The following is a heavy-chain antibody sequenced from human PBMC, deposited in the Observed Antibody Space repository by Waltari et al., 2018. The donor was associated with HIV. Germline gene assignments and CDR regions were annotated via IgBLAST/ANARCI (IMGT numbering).Heavy chain of an antibody. D-gene: IGHD6-13*01. CDR1: GGSISSSSYY. V-gene: IGHV4-39*07. J-gene: IGHJ5*02. CDR3: ARVTPGKTSPHTFSPHNWFDP. Sequence: QLQLQESGPGLVKPSETLSLTCTVSGGSISSSSYYWGWIRQPPGKGLEWIGSIYYSGSTYYNPSLKSRVTISVDTSKNQFSLKLSSVTAADTAVYYCARVTPGKTSPHTFSPHNWFDPWGQGTLVTVSS. CDR2: IYYSGST.